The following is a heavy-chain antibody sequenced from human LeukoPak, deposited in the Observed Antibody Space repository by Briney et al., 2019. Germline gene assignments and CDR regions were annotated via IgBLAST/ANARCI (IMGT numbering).Heavy chain of an antibody. J-gene: IGHJ4*02. Sequence: GGSLRLSCAASEFTFSSYSMNWVRQAPGKGLEWVSSISSSSSYIYYADSVKGRFTISRDNAKNSLYLQMNSLRAEDTAVYYCASSLTYYYGSGSYSDYWGQGTLVTVSS. CDR2: ISSSSSYI. CDR3: ASSLTYYYGSGSYSDY. CDR1: EFTFSSYS. D-gene: IGHD3-10*01. V-gene: IGHV3-21*01.